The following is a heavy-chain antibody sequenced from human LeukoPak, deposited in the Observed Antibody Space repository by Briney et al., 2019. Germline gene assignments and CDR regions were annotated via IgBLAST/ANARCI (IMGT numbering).Heavy chain of an antibody. CDR3: AREDGIAVAGTDAFDI. D-gene: IGHD6-19*01. V-gene: IGHV7-4-1*01. CDR2: INTNTGNP. J-gene: IGHJ3*02. CDR1: GYTFTSYA. Sequence: ASVKVSCKASGYTFTSYAMNWVRQAPGQGLEWMGWINTNTGNPTYAQGFTGRVVFSLDTSVSTAYLQICSLNAEDTAVYYCAREDGIAVAGTDAFDIWGQGTMVTVSS.